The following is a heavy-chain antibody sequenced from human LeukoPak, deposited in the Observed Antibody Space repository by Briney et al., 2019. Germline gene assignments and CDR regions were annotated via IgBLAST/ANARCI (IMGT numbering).Heavy chain of an antibody. CDR1: GFTFSSYA. Sequence: GGSLRLSCAASGFTFSSYAMSWVRQAPGKGLEWVSAISGSGGSTYYADSVKGRFTISRDNPKNTLYLQMNSLRAEDTAVYYCAKDPLSMIVVVSYYLDYWGQGTLVTVSS. CDR3: AKDPLSMIVVVSYYLDY. D-gene: IGHD3-22*01. V-gene: IGHV3-23*01. CDR2: ISGSGGST. J-gene: IGHJ4*02.